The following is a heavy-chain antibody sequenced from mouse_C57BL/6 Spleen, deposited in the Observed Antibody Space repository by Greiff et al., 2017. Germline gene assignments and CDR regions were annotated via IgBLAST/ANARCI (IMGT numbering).Heavy chain of an antibody. CDR2: IRNKANGYTT. CDR1: GFTFTDYY. D-gene: IGHD1-1*01. V-gene: IGHV7-3*01. CDR3: ARYGTTVGYYFDY. Sequence: EVKLMESGGGLVQPGGSLSLSCAASGFTFTDYYMSWVRQPPGKALEWLGFIRNKANGYTTEYSASVKGRFTISRDNSKSILYLQMNALRAEDSATYYCARYGTTVGYYFDYWGQGTTLTVSS. J-gene: IGHJ2*01.